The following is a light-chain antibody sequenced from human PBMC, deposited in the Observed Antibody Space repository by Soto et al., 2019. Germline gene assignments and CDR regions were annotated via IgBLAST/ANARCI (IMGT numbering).Light chain of an antibody. CDR2: DTS. V-gene: IGKV3-20*01. J-gene: IGKJ1*01. CDR1: QSVSSSY. CDR3: QEYGSSRT. Sequence: EILLTQSPGTLSLSPGENATLSCRASQSVSSSYLAWYQQKPGQAPRLLMYDTSSRAIGIPDRFSGSGSGTDFTLTISRLEPEDFAVYFCQEYGSSRTFGQGTKVDIK.